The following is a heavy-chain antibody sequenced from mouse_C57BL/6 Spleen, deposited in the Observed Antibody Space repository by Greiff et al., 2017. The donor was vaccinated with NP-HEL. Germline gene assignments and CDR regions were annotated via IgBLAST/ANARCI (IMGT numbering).Heavy chain of an antibody. J-gene: IGHJ1*03. CDR3: ARSGYGNYEGYFDV. Sequence: QVQLQQPGAELVKPGASVKLSCKASGYTFTSYWMHWVKQRPGQGLGWIGMIHPNSGSTNYNEKFKSKATLTVDKSSSTAYMQLSSLTSEDSAVYYCARSGYGNYEGYFDVWGTGTTVTVSS. CDR2: IHPNSGST. CDR1: GYTFTSYW. V-gene: IGHV1-64*01. D-gene: IGHD2-1*01.